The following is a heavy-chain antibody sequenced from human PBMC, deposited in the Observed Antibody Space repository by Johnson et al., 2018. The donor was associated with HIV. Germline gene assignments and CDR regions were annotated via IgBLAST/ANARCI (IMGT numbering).Heavy chain of an antibody. D-gene: IGHD6-19*01. Sequence: VESGGGLVQPGRSLRLSCAASGSTFDDYAMHWVRQAPGKGLEWVSGIDWPGANACYSDYVQGRLTILGENATNSLYLQMNSLRAEDTAFYYCARDPPGATGIPVAEDAFDIWGQGTMVTVSS. J-gene: IGHJ3*02. CDR3: ARDPPGATGIPVAEDAFDI. V-gene: IGHV3-9*01. CDR1: GSTFDDYA. CDR2: IDWPGANA.